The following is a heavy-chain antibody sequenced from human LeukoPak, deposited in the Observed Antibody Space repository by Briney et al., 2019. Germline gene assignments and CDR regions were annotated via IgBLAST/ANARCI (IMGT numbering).Heavy chain of an antibody. Sequence: PGGSLRLSCAASGFTVSSNYMSWVRQAPGKGLEWVSLIYSGGSTYYADSVKGRFTISRDNSKNTLYLQMYSPRAEDTAVYYCARAPRSGSLFYGLDVWGQGTTVTVSS. CDR3: ARAPRSGSLFYGLDV. CDR1: GFTVSSNY. V-gene: IGHV3-66*01. J-gene: IGHJ6*02. CDR2: IYSGGST. D-gene: IGHD1-26*01.